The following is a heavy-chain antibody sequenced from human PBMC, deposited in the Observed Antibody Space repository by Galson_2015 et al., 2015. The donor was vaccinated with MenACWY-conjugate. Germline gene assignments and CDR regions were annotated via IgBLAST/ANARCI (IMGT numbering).Heavy chain of an antibody. V-gene: IGHV3-23*01. D-gene: IGHD3-16*01. Sequence: SLRLSCAASGFTFSSYSMNWVRQAPGKGLNWVSAFSGSAGSTYFADSVTGRFTISRDNSKNTMYLQMNSLRAEDTALYYCARVLGGDDYVWGSCAYWGQGTLVTVSS. CDR2: FSGSAGST. CDR3: ARVLGGDDYVWGSCAY. J-gene: IGHJ4*02. CDR1: GFTFSSYS.